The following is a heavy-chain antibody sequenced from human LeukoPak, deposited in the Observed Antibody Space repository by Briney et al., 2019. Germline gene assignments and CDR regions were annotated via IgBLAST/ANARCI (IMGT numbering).Heavy chain of an antibody. CDR3: VRGRGGYYYGSANKY. V-gene: IGHV4-34*01. D-gene: IGHD3-10*01. Sequence: PSEPLSLTCAAYGGSFSGYYWSWVRQPPGKGLEWIGEINHSGSTNYNPSLKSRVTISLDTSKNQFSLKLSSVTAGDTAVYYCVRGRGGYYYGSANKYWGQGTLVTVSS. CDR2: INHSGST. J-gene: IGHJ4*02. CDR1: GGSFSGYY.